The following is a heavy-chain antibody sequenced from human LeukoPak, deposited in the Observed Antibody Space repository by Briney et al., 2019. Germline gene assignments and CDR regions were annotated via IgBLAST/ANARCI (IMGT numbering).Heavy chain of an antibody. V-gene: IGHV3-30*04. CDR2: ISYDGSNK. CDR1: GFTFSSYA. J-gene: IGHJ4*02. CDR3: ARDFYGSGSLPHDY. Sequence: PGGSLRLSCAASGFTFSSYAMHWVRQAPGKGLEWVAVISYDGSNKYYADSVKGRFTISRDNSKNTLYLQVNSLRAEDTAVYYRARDFYGSGSLPHDYWGQGTLVTVSS. D-gene: IGHD3-10*01.